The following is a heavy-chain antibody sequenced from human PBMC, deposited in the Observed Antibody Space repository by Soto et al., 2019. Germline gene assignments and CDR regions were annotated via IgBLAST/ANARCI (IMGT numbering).Heavy chain of an antibody. Sequence: EVQLVESGGGLVQPGGSLRLSCAASGFTFSSYSMNWVRQAPGKGLEWVSYISSSSSTIYYADSVKGRFTISRDKAKNSLYLQMNSLRAEDTAVYYCAINSYDISRPLDYWGQGTLVTVSS. J-gene: IGHJ4*02. CDR2: ISSSSSTI. V-gene: IGHV3-48*01. D-gene: IGHD3-9*01. CDR1: GFTFSSYS. CDR3: AINSYDISRPLDY.